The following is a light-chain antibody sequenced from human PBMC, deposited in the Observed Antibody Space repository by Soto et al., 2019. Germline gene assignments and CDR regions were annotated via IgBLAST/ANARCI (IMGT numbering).Light chain of an antibody. CDR3: QQYIHGYT. J-gene: IGKJ2*01. CDR2: SPS. V-gene: IGKV3-15*01. Sequence: EVVMTQSPATLSVFPGERVTLSCRASHSVSTSLAWYQQKPGQAPRLLIYSPSTRATGIPARFSGSGSGTEFTLTINSLESEDFAVYYCQQYIHGYTFGQGTKLEIK. CDR1: HSVSTS.